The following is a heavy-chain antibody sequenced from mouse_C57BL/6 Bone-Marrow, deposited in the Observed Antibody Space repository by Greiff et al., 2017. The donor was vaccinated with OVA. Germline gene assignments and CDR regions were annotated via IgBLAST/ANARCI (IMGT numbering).Heavy chain of an antibody. Sequence: VQLQQSGTVLARPGASLKMSCTTSGYTFTSYWMHWVKQRPGKGLEWIGAIYPGNSATSYKQKFKSKAKLTAVTSASTTYMELSSLTNEDSAFYYCAPSWFAFWGQGTLVTVSA. CDR1: GYTFTSYW. J-gene: IGHJ3*01. V-gene: IGHV1-5*01. CDR2: IYPGNSAT. CDR3: APSWFAF.